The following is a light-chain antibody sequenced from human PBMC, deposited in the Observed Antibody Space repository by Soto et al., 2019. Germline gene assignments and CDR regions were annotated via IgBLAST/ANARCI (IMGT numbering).Light chain of an antibody. CDR3: SSYTSSSTYVV. Sequence: QSVLTQPPSVSGAPGQRVTISCTGSSSNIGAGYDVHWYQQLPGTAPKLLIYSNNNRPSGVPDRFSGSKSGTSASLAITGLQAEDEADYYCSSYTSSSTYVVFGGGTKLTVL. CDR1: SSNIGAGYD. CDR2: SNN. J-gene: IGLJ2*01. V-gene: IGLV1-40*01.